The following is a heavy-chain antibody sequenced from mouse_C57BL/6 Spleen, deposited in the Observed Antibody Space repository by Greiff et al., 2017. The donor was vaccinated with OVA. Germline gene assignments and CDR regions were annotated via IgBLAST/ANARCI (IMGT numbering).Heavy chain of an antibody. CDR1: GYAFSSYW. J-gene: IGHJ3*01. CDR2: IYPGDGDT. D-gene: IGHD3-1*01. CDR3: ARWEFSAWFAY. V-gene: IGHV1-80*01. Sequence: QVQLKESGAELVKPGASVKISCKASGYAFSSYWMNWVKQRPGKGLEWIGLIYPGDGDTNYNGKFKGKATLTADKSSSTAYMQLSSLTSEDSAVYFCARWEFSAWFAYWGQGTLVTVSA.